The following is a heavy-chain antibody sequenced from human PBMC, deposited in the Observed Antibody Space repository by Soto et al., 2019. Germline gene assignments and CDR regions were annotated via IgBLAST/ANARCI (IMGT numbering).Heavy chain of an antibody. D-gene: IGHD3-22*01. CDR1: GFTFSSYG. CDR2: ISYDGSNK. Sequence: TGGSLRLSCAASGFTFSSYGMHWVRQAPGKGLEWVAAISYDGSNKYYADSVKGRFTISRDNSKNTLYLQMNSLRAEDTAVYYCAKLDYYDSSGYPVDYWGQGTLVTVSS. CDR3: AKLDYYDSSGYPVDY. J-gene: IGHJ4*02. V-gene: IGHV3-30*18.